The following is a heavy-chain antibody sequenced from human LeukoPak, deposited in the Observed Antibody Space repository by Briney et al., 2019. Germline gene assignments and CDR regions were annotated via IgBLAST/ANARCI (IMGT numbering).Heavy chain of an antibody. CDR1: GGSISSYY. CDR3: ARVYYDFWSGYYGDAFDI. Sequence: PSETLSLTCTVSGGSISSYYWSWIRQPPGKGLEWIGYIYYSGSTNYNPSLKSRVTISVDTSKNQFSLKLSSVTAADTAVYYCARVYYDFWSGYYGDAFDIWGQGTMVTVSS. J-gene: IGHJ3*02. D-gene: IGHD3-3*01. V-gene: IGHV4-59*01. CDR2: IYYSGST.